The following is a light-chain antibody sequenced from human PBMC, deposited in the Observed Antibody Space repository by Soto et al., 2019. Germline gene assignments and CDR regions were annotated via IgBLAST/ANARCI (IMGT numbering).Light chain of an antibody. CDR1: QSLTYSDGNTY. Sequence: DVAMTQSPLSLPVTLGQPASISCRSSQSLTYSDGNTYLNWFHLSPGQSPRRQIYKVSNRDSGXPXIFXGSGSGTDFTLKISRVEAEDVGVYYCMQGTHWPPYTFGQGTKLEIK. J-gene: IGKJ2*01. V-gene: IGKV2-30*01. CDR3: MQGTHWPPYT. CDR2: KVS.